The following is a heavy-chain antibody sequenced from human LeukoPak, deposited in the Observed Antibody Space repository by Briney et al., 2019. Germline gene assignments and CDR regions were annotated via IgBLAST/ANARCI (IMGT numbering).Heavy chain of an antibody. CDR3: AARLRGYCSSTSCYAFDY. D-gene: IGHD2-2*01. CDR2: ISTYNGNT. V-gene: IGHV1-18*01. CDR1: GYTFTSYG. J-gene: IGHJ4*02. Sequence: ASVKVSCKASGYTFTSYGINWVRQAPGQGLEWMGWISTYNGNTNYAPKLQGRVTMTEDTSTDTAYVELSSLRSEDTAVYYCAARLRGYCSSTSCYAFDYWGQGTLVTVSS.